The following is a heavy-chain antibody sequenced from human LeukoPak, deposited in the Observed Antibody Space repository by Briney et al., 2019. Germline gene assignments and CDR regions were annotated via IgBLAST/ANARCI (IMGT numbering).Heavy chain of an antibody. CDR1: GYTFTSYG. J-gene: IGHJ4*02. CDR3: ARDLAGYSGTFFDY. V-gene: IGHV1-18*01. Sequence: VASVKVSCKASGYTFTSYGISWVRQAPGQGLEWMGWISAYNGNTNYAQKLQGRVTMTTDTSTSTAYMELRSLRSNGTAVYYCARDLAGYSGTFFDYWGQGTLVTVSS. CDR2: ISAYNGNT. D-gene: IGHD5-12*01.